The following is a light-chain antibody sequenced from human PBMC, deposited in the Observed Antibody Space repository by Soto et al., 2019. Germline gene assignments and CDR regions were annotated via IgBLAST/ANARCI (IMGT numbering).Light chain of an antibody. CDR2: RNN. CDR1: SSNIGSNY. Sequence: QAVVTQPPSASGTPGQRVTISCSGSSSNIGSNYVHWYQQVPGTAPKLLIFRNNQRPSGVPDRFSGSKSGTSASLAISGLRSEDEADYHCAAWDDSLSGRVFGGGTKLTVL. J-gene: IGLJ3*02. V-gene: IGLV1-47*01. CDR3: AAWDDSLSGRV.